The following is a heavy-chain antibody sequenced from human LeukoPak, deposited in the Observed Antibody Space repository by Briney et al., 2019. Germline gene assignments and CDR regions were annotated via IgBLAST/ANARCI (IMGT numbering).Heavy chain of an antibody. J-gene: IGHJ4*02. V-gene: IGHV4-39*07. Sequence: PSETLSLTCTVSGGSISSSSYYWGWIRQPPGKGLEWIGSIYYSGSTYYNPSLKSRVTISVDTSKNQFSLKLSSVTAADTAVYYCAREYDLAGALDYWGQGTLVTVSS. CDR1: GGSISSSSYY. D-gene: IGHD6-19*01. CDR3: AREYDLAGALDY. CDR2: IYYSGST.